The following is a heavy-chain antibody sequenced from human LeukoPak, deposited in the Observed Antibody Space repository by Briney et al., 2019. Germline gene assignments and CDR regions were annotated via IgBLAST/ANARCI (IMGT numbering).Heavy chain of an antibody. CDR2: IHDSGST. CDR3: ARHGPPYSGSYYYYFDY. Sequence: SETLSLTCTVSGGSISSYYWSWLRQSPGKGLEWIGYIHDSGSTNYNPSLKSRVTISVDTSKNQFSLKLSSVTAADTAVYYCARHGPPYSGSYYYYFDYWGQGTLVTVSS. V-gene: IGHV4-59*08. J-gene: IGHJ4*02. D-gene: IGHD1-26*01. CDR1: GGSISSYY.